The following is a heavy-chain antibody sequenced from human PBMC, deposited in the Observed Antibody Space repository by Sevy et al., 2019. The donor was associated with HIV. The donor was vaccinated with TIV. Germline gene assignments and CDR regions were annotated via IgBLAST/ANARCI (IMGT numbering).Heavy chain of an antibody. CDR2: IQYDGSNK. CDR3: VKEGGGEGGDH. J-gene: IGHJ4*02. V-gene: IGHV3-30*02. CDR1: GFSFSSYG. Sequence: LSLTCAASGFSFSSYGMHWVRQAPGKGLEWMSYIQYDGSNKDYADSVKGRFTISRDNSKTTLYLQMNSLRVEDTAVFYCVKEGGGEGGDHWGQGTLVTVSS. D-gene: IGHD2-21*01.